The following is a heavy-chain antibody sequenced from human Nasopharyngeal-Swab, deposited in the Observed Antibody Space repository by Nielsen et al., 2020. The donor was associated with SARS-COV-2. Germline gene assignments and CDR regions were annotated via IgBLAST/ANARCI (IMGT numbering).Heavy chain of an antibody. CDR1: GYTFTSYA. CDR2: SNTNTGNP. J-gene: IGHJ4*02. V-gene: IGHV7-4-1*02. D-gene: IGHD3-22*01. CDR3: AREWGSSGWY. Sequence: ASVKDTCKASGYTFTSYAMNWVRQAPGQGLEGMGWSNTNTGNPTYAQGFTGRVVFSLDTSVSTAYLQISSLKAEDTAVYYCAREWGSSGWYWGQGTLVTVSS.